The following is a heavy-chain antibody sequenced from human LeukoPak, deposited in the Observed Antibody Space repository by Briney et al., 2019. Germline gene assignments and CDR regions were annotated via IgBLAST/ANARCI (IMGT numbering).Heavy chain of an antibody. J-gene: IGHJ6*03. CDR3: ARVTGYSSGWQPHNSGSGGYYYYYMDV. CDR2: INHSGST. D-gene: IGHD6-19*01. V-gene: IGHV4-34*01. CDR1: GGSFSGYY. Sequence: SETLSLTCAVYGGSFSGYYWSWIRQPPGKGLEWIGEINHSGSTNYNPSLKSRVTISVDTSKNQFSLKLSSVTAADTAVYYCARVTGYSSGWQPHNSGSGGYYYYYMDVWGKGTTVTISS.